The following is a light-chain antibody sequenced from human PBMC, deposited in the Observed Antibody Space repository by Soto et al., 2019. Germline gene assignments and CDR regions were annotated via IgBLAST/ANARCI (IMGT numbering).Light chain of an antibody. CDR1: QGISRS. V-gene: IGKV1-8*01. CDR2: KAS. CDR3: QHYNSYSEA. Sequence: AIRTTQSPSSLSASTGDRVTITCRASQGISRSLAWYQQKPGQAPKLLIYKASTLKSGVPSRFSGSGSGTEFTLTISSLQPDDFATYYCQHYNSYSEAFGQGTKVDIK. J-gene: IGKJ1*01.